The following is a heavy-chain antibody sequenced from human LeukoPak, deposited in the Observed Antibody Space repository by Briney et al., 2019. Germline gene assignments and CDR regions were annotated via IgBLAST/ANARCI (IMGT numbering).Heavy chain of an antibody. CDR1: GYTFTSYG. Sequence: GASVRVSCKASGYTFTSYGISWVRQAPGQGLEWMGWISAYNGNTNYAQKLQGRVTMTADTSTSTAYMELRSLRSDDTAVYYCATLLPPYYYYGMDVWGQGTTVTISS. CDR2: ISAYNGNT. D-gene: IGHD3-22*01. V-gene: IGHV1-18*01. J-gene: IGHJ6*02. CDR3: ATLLPPYYYYGMDV.